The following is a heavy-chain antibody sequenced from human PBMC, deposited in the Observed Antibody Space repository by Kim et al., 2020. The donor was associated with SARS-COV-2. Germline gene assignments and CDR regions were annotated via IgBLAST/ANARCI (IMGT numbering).Heavy chain of an antibody. CDR3: ARRWQSAARGNSVDP. D-gene: IGHD6-6*01. V-gene: IGHV3-11*03. J-gene: IGHJ5*02. Sequence: SGKGPFTISRDNAKKSLYLQMNSLRAEDTAVYHCARRWQSAARGNSVDPWGQGTLVTVSS.